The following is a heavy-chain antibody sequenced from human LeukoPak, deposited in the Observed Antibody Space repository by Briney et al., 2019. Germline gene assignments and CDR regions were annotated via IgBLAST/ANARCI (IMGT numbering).Heavy chain of an antibody. CDR3: ATTGPNYYDSSGYYWYAFDI. Sequence: GGSLRLSCVASGFTVSSNYMSWVRQAPGKGLEWVSVIYSGATTSYADSVKGRFTISRDNSKNTLYLQMNSLRAEDTAVYYCATTGPNYYDSSGYYWYAFDIWGQGTMVTVSS. V-gene: IGHV3-66*02. J-gene: IGHJ3*02. D-gene: IGHD3-22*01. CDR2: IYSGATT. CDR1: GFTVSSNY.